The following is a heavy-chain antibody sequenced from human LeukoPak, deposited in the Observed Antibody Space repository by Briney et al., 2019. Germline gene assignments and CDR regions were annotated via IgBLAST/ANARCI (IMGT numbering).Heavy chain of an antibody. J-gene: IGHJ4*02. CDR3: ASGADYYDSSGYSRSFDY. CDR2: INHSGST. Sequence: SETLSLTCAVYGGSFSGYHWSWIRQPPGKGLEWIGEINHSGSTNYNPSLKSRVTISVDTSKNQFSLKLSSVTAADTAVYYCASGADYYDSSGYSRSFDYWGQGTLVTVSS. V-gene: IGHV4-34*01. D-gene: IGHD3-22*01. CDR1: GGSFSGYH.